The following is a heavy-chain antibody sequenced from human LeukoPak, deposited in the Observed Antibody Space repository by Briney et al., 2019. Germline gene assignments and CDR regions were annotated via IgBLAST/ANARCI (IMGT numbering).Heavy chain of an antibody. Sequence: QSGGSLRLSCAASGFTFSSYAMSWVRQAPGKGLEWVSAISGSGGSTYYADSVKGRFTISRDNSKNTLYLQMNSLRAEDTAVYYCAKAPPLTMVRGVISWFDPWGQGTLVTVSS. J-gene: IGHJ5*02. CDR2: ISGSGGST. CDR3: AKAPPLTMVRGVISWFDP. CDR1: GFTFSSYA. D-gene: IGHD3-10*01. V-gene: IGHV3-23*01.